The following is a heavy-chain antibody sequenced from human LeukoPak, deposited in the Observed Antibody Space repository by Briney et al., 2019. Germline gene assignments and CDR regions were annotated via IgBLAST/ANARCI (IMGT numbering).Heavy chain of an antibody. CDR2: ISSSSRYI. V-gene: IGHV3-21*01. CDR1: GFTFSSYS. D-gene: IGHD3-22*01. J-gene: IGHJ4*02. CDR3: AVFKGGFYDSSGYPGDY. Sequence: PGGSLRLSCAASGFTFSSYSMNWVRQAPGKGLEWVSSISSSSRYIYYADPVKGRFTISRDNAKNSLYLQMNSLRAEDTAVYYCAVFKGGFYDSSGYPGDYWGQGTLVTVSS.